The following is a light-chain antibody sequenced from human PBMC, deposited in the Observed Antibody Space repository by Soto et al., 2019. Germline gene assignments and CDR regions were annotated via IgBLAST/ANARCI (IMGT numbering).Light chain of an antibody. V-gene: IGLV2-23*01. CDR3: CSYAGSSTPYV. Sequence: QSVLTQPASVSGSPGQSITISCTGTSSDVGAYNYVSWYQQHPGKAPKPVIYEGSKRPSGVSNRFSGSKSGNTASLTISGLQAEDEADYYCCSYAGSSTPYVFGTGTKVTVL. CDR2: EGS. CDR1: SSDVGAYNY. J-gene: IGLJ1*01.